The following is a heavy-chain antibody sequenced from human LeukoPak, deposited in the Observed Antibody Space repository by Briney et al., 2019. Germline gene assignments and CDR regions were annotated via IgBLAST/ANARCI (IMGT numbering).Heavy chain of an antibody. D-gene: IGHD1-1*01. Sequence: QSGGSLRLSCAASGFTFSSYGMSWVRQAPGKGLEWVSAISGSGGSTYYADSVKGRFTISRDNSKNTLYLQMNSLRAEDTAVYYCAKGARVEAAVQGVFDYWGQGTLVTVSS. CDR2: ISGSGGST. J-gene: IGHJ4*02. V-gene: IGHV3-23*01. CDR1: GFTFSSYG. CDR3: AKGARVEAAVQGVFDY.